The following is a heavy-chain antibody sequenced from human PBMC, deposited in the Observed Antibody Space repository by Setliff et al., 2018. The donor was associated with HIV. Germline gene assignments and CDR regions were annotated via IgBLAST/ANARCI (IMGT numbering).Heavy chain of an antibody. D-gene: IGHD3-10*01. CDR3: AVWIREVIS. CDR1: GFTFRNAW. CDR2: IKSKSDGGAV. J-gene: IGHJ5*02. V-gene: IGHV3-15*06. Sequence: PGGSLRLSCAASGFTFRNAWMSWVRQAPGKGLEWVGRIKSKSDGGAVHYAAPVKGRFTISRDDSQDTLYLEMNSLTNEDTAVYYCAVWIREVISWGRGTLVTVSS.